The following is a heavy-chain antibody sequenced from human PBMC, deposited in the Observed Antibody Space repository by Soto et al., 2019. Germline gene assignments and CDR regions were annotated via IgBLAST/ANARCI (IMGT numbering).Heavy chain of an antibody. CDR1: GFNFSSYW. Sequence: EVQLVESGGGLVQPGGSLRLSCAASGFNFSSYWMSWVRQAPGKGLEWVANMKQDGIEKYYVDSVKGRFTISRDNAKNSLYRQMNSLRAEDTAVYNCASNPPMTRGNGMDVWGQGTTVTVSS. J-gene: IGHJ6*02. V-gene: IGHV3-7*03. CDR3: ASNPPMTRGNGMDV. D-gene: IGHD3-10*01. CDR2: MKQDGIEK.